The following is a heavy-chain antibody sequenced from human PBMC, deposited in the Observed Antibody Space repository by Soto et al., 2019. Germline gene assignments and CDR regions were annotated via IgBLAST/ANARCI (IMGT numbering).Heavy chain of an antibody. CDR3: AIEDVAGTEWFDP. V-gene: IGHV7-4-1*01. CDR2: INTNTGNP. Sequence: GASVKVSCKASGYTFTSYAMNWVRHAPGQGLEWMGWINTNTGNPTYAQGFTGRFVFSLDTSVSTAYLQICSLKAEDTAVYYCAIEDVAGTEWFDPWVQGTLVTFSS. CDR1: GYTFTSYA. D-gene: IGHD6-19*01. J-gene: IGHJ5*02.